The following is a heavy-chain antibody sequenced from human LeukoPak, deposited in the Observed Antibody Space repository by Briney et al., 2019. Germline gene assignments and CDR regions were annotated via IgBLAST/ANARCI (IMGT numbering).Heavy chain of an antibody. Sequence: ASVKVSCKASGYSFTSYGISAVRQALGEGGEWGGWISAYNGNTTYAQKLQGRVTMTTDTSTSTAYMELRSLRSDDTAVYYCARDREVLWFGESPDYWGQGTLVTVSS. D-gene: IGHD3-10*01. CDR1: GYSFTSYG. CDR2: ISAYNGNT. CDR3: ARDREVLWFGESPDY. V-gene: IGHV1-18*01. J-gene: IGHJ4*02.